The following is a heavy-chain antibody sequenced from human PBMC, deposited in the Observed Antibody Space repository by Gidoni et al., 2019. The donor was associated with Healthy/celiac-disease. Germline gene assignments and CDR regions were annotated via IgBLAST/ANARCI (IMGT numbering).Heavy chain of an antibody. D-gene: IGHD6-13*01. J-gene: IGHJ4*02. CDR1: GYTFTSSA. Sequence: QVQLVQSGAEVKKPGASVKVSCTASGYTFTSSAMHWVRQAPGQRLEWMGWINAGNGNTKYSKKFQGRVTITRDTSASTAYRELSSLRSEDTAVYYCARDGVSSSWVDWGQGTLVTVSS. CDR3: ARDGVSSSWVD. CDR2: INAGNGNT. V-gene: IGHV1-3*01.